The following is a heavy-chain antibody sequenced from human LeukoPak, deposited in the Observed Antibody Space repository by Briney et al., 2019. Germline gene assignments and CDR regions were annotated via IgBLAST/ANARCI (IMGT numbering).Heavy chain of an antibody. CDR1: GYTFTSYS. CDR3: ARSGRRDGYLL. Sequence: ASVNLSCTSSGYTFTSYSISRVRLAPGQGLGWMGWISAYNGNTNYAQKLQGRVTMTTDTSTSTAYMELRSLRSDDTAWYYWARSGRRDGYLLWGQGTLVTVSS. D-gene: IGHD5-24*01. V-gene: IGHV1-18*01. CDR2: ISAYNGNT. J-gene: IGHJ4*02.